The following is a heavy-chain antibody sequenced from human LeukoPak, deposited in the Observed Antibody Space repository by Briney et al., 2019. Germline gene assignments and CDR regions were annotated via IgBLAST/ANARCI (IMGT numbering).Heavy chain of an antibody. J-gene: IGHJ5*02. CDR1: GFTFSSYW. V-gene: IGHV3-7*01. CDR2: IKQDGSEE. D-gene: IGHD6-13*01. CDR3: ARGYSSSWPDSWFDP. Sequence: PGGSLRLSCAASGFTFSSYWMSWVRQAPGKGLEWVANIKQDGSEEYYVDSVKGRFTISRDNAKNSLYLQMNSLRAEDTAVYYCARGYSSSWPDSWFDPWGQGTLVTVSS.